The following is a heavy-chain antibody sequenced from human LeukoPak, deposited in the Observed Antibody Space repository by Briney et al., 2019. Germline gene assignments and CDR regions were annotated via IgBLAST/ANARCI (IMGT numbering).Heavy chain of an antibody. V-gene: IGHV1-18*01. CDR1: GYTFTSYG. Sequence: ASVKVSFKASGYTFTSYGMSWVRQAPGQGREGMGWISAYNGNTNYAQKLQGRVTMTTDTSTSTAYMELRSLRSDDTAVYYCARVRDIVVVPAAQDGDYWGQGTLVTVSS. CDR2: ISAYNGNT. D-gene: IGHD2-2*01. J-gene: IGHJ4*02. CDR3: ARVRDIVVVPAAQDGDY.